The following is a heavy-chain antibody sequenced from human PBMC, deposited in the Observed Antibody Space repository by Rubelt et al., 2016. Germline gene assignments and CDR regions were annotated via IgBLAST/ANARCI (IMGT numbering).Heavy chain of an antibody. Sequence: QVQLQQWGAGLLKPSETLSLTCAVYGGSFSGYYWSWIRQPPGKGLEWIGEINHSGSTNYNPSLKSRVTISVATSKNQFSLKLSSGTAADTAVYYCARGPLYDFWSGYYPYFDYWGQGTLVTVSS. CDR1: GGSFSGYY. V-gene: IGHV4-34*01. D-gene: IGHD3-3*01. CDR3: ARGPLYDFWSGYYPYFDY. CDR2: INHSGST. J-gene: IGHJ4*02.